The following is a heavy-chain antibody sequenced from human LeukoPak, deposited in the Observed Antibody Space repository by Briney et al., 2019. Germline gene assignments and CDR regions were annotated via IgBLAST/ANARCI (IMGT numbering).Heavy chain of an antibody. D-gene: IGHD2-2*01. CDR2: IKEEGRTT. CDR1: GFSFSSFW. V-gene: IGHV3-7*04. CDR3: ARDSPAGTSWRSEPTFDY. J-gene: IGHJ4*02. Sequence: PGGSLSLSCAASGFSFSSFWMSWVRQAPGKGLEWVADIKEEGRTTYYVDSVRGRFTISRDNAKNTLYLQMNSLRAEDTAVYYCARDSPAGTSWRSEPTFDYWGQGTLVTVTS.